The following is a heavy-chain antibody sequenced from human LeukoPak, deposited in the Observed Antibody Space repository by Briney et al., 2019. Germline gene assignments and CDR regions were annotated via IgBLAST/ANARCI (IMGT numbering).Heavy chain of an antibody. CDR1: GGSISSYY. CDR2: IYTSGST. CDR3: ASTVGWLQFGLAIYH. V-gene: IGHV4-4*07. J-gene: IGHJ5*02. D-gene: IGHD5-24*01. Sequence: SETLSLTCTVSGGSISSYYWSWIRQPAGKGLEWIGRIYTSGSTNYSPSLQSRLTISVDTSKNQFSLKLTSVTAADTATYYCASTVGWLQFGLAIYHWGQGTLVAVSS.